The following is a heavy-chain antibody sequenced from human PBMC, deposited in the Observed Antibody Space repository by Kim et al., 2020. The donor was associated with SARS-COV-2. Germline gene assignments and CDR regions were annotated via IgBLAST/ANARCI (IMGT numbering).Heavy chain of an antibody. Sequence: PSLKSRVTKSVDTSKNQFSLKLSSVTAADTAVYYCARGPVGGYKNSWFDPWGQGTLVTVSS. J-gene: IGHJ5*02. CDR3: ARGPVGGYKNSWFDP. D-gene: IGHD5-18*01. V-gene: IGHV4-31*02.